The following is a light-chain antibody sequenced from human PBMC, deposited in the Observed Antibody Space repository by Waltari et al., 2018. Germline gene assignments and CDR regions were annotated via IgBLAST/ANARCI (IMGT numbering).Light chain of an antibody. J-gene: IGLJ2*01. CDR3: AAWDDTLSAVV. CDR2: TND. CDR1: SSNIGSNY. V-gene: IGLV1-47*02. Sequence: QSVLTQPPSTSGTPGQRVTISCSGSSSNIGSNYVYWYQHLPGTAPKLLIYTNDTRPSGVPDRFSGSKSGTSASLAISGLQSDDESDYFCAAWDDTLSAVVFGGGTKLTVL.